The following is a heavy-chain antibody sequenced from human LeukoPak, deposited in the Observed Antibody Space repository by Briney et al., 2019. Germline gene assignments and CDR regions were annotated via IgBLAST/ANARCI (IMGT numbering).Heavy chain of an antibody. D-gene: IGHD6-6*01. Sequence: ASVRVSCKASGYTFPDYGISWVRQAPGQGLELVGWISGYNGHTNYAQKFQGRVTMTTDTSTSTVYMELRTLRSDDTAVYYCARDQNIAGRPDYWGQGTLITVSS. V-gene: IGHV1-18*01. J-gene: IGHJ4*02. CDR3: ARDQNIAGRPDY. CDR1: GYTFPDYG. CDR2: ISGYNGHT.